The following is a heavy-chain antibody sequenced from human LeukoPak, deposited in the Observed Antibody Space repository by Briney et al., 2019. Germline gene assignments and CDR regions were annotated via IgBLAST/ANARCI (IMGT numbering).Heavy chain of an antibody. V-gene: IGHV4-4*07. CDR2: IYISGST. D-gene: IGHD3-22*01. CDR3: ARGPESSGYYTFDF. CDR1: GASISSFY. Sequence: KPSDTLSLTCTVSGASISSFYWSWIRQPAGKGLEWIGRIYISGSTNYNPSLKSRVTMSLDTSKNQFSLKLTSVTAADTAVYYCARGPESSGYYTFDFWGQGTLVTVSS. J-gene: IGHJ4*02.